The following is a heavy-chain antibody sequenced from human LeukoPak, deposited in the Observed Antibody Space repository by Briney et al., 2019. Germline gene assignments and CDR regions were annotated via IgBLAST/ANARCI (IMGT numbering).Heavy chain of an antibody. CDR1: GGSISSGDYY. Sequence: PSETLSLACTVSGGSISSGDYYWSWIRQPPGKGLEWIGYIYYSGSTYYNPSLRSRVTISVDTSKNQSSLKLSSVTAADTAVYYCARDYGDYGVDYWGQGTLVTVSS. CDR3: ARDYGDYGVDY. D-gene: IGHD4-17*01. V-gene: IGHV4-30-4*01. J-gene: IGHJ4*02. CDR2: IYYSGST.